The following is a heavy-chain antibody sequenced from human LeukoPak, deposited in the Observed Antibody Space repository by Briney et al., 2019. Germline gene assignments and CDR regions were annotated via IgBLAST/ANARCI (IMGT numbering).Heavy chain of an antibody. V-gene: IGHV4-30-4*08. CDR2: IYYSGST. CDR3: ARLAVGIDY. Sequence: TSETLSLTCTVSGGSISSGDYYWSWIRQPPGKGLEWIGYIYYSGSTYYNPPLKSRVTISVDTSKNQFSLKLSSVTAADTAVYYCARLAVGIDYWGQGTLVTVSS. CDR1: GGSISSGDYY. J-gene: IGHJ4*02. D-gene: IGHD6-19*01.